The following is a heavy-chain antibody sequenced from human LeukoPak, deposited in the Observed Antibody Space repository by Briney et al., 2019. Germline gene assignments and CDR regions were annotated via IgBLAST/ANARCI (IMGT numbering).Heavy chain of an antibody. V-gene: IGHV4-34*01. Sequence: SETLSLTCAVYGGSFSGYYWSWIRQPPGKGLEWIGEINHSGSTNYNPSLKSRVTISVDTSKNQFSLKLSSVTAADTAVYYCARACFGYYYYMDVWGKGTTVTVSS. CDR3: ARACFGYYYYMDV. D-gene: IGHD3-16*01. CDR2: INHSGST. CDR1: GGSFSGYY. J-gene: IGHJ6*03.